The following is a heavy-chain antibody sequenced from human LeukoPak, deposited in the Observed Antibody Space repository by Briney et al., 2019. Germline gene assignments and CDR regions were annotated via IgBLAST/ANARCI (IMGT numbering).Heavy chain of an antibody. J-gene: IGHJ4*02. D-gene: IGHD6-13*01. CDR3: ARGAAADALFYPVFDY. Sequence: GASVKVSCKASGYTFTSYGISWVRQAPGQGLEWMGGIIPIFGTANYAQKFQGRVTITADESTSTAYMELSSLRSEDTAVYYCARGAAADALFYPVFDYWGQGTLVTVSS. CDR2: IIPIFGTA. CDR1: GYTFTSYG. V-gene: IGHV1-69*13.